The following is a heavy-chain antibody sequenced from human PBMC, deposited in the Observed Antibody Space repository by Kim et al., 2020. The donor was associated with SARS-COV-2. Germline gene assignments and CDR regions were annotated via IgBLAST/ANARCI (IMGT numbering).Heavy chain of an antibody. CDR3: ARTRRIQLWNGGYNWFDP. J-gene: IGHJ5*02. CDR2: INTNTGNP. V-gene: IGHV7-4-1*02. D-gene: IGHD5-18*01. CDR1: GYTFTSYA. Sequence: ASVKVSCKASGYTFTSYAMNWVRQAPGQGLEWMGWINTNTGNPTYAQGFTGRFVFSLDTSVSTAYLQISSLKAEDTAVYYCARTRRIQLWNGGYNWFDPWGQGTLVTVSS.